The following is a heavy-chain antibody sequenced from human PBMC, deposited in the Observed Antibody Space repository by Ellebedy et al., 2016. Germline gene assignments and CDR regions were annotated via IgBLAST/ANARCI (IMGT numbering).Heavy chain of an antibody. V-gene: IGHV1-2*02. J-gene: IGHJ5*02. CDR1: GYTFTGYY. CDR2: INPNSGGT. D-gene: IGHD1-26*01. CDR3: ASDPSGSYKNWFDP. Sequence: ASAKVSCXASGYTFTGYYMHWVRQAPGQGLEWMGWINPNSGGTNYAQKFQGRVTMTRDTSISTAYMELSRLRSDDTAVYYCASDPSGSYKNWFDPWGQGTLVTVSS.